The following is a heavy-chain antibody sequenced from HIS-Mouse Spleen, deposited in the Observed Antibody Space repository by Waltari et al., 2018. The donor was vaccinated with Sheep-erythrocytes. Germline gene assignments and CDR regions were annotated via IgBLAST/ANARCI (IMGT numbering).Heavy chain of an antibody. Sequence: QLQLQESGPGLVKPSETLSLTCTVSGGSISSSSYYWGWIRQPPGKGLEWIGSIYYSGNTYDNPSLKSRVTISVDTSKNQFSLKLSSVTAADTAVYYCARLYYYDSSGYYFDYWGQGTLVTVSS. CDR3: ARLYYYDSSGYYFDY. CDR1: GGSISSSSYY. CDR2: IYYSGNT. V-gene: IGHV4-39*01. J-gene: IGHJ4*02. D-gene: IGHD3-22*01.